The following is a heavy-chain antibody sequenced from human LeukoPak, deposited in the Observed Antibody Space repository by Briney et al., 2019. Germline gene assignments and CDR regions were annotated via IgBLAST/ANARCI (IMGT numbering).Heavy chain of an antibody. Sequence: SETLSLTCTVSGGSISSYYWSWIRQPPGKGLEWIGYIYYSGSTNYNPSLKGRVTISVDTSKNQFSLKLSSVTAADTAVYYCARSVEGYCRGGSCYYYSYYMDVWGKGTTVTVSS. D-gene: IGHD2-15*01. V-gene: IGHV4-59*01. CDR3: ARSVEGYCRGGSCYYYSYYMDV. CDR2: IYYSGST. J-gene: IGHJ6*03. CDR1: GGSISSYY.